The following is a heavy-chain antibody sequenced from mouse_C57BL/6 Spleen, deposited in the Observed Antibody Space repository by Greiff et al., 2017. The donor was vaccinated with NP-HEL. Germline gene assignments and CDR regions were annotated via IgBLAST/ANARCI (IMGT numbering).Heavy chain of an antibody. J-gene: IGHJ2*01. CDR1: GFNIKDDY. V-gene: IGHV14-4*01. Sequence: VQLQQSGAELVRPGASVKLSCTASGFNIKDDYMHWVKQRPEQGLEWIGWIDPENGDTEYASKFQGKATITADTSSNTAYLQLSSLTSEDTAVYYCTTRRPLYFDYWGQGTTLTVSS. CDR3: TTRRPLYFDY. CDR2: IDPENGDT.